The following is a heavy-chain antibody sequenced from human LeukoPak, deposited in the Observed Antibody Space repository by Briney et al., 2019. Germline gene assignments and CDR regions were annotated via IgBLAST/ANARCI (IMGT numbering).Heavy chain of an antibody. V-gene: IGHV1-18*01. CDR3: ARTTEGGYTYGYFYYYYMDV. D-gene: IGHD5-18*01. J-gene: IGHJ6*03. CDR2: ISAYNGNT. CDR1: GYTFTSYG. Sequence: ASVTVSCKASGYTFTSYGISWVRQAPGQGLEWMGWISAYNGNTNYAQKLQGRVTMTTDTSTSTAYMELRSLRSDDTAVYYCARTTEGGYTYGYFYYYYMDVWGKGTTVTISS.